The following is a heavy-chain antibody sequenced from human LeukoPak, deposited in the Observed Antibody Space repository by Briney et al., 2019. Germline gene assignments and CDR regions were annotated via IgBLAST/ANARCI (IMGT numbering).Heavy chain of an antibody. V-gene: IGHV3-30-3*01. D-gene: IGHD7-27*01. CDR2: ISYDGSNK. CDR1: GFTFSSYA. CDR3: ARETPGAGHFDY. J-gene: IGHJ4*02. Sequence: GGSLRLSCAASGFTFSSYAMHWVRQAPGKGLEWVAVISYDGSNKYYADSVKGRFTISRDNSKNTLYLQMNSLRAEDTAVYYCARETPGAGHFDYWGQGSLVTVSS.